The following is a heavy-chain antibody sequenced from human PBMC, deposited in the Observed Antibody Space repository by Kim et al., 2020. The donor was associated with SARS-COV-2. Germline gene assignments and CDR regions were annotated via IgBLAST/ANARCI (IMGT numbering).Heavy chain of an antibody. CDR1: GFTFSDHY. CDR3: TNNGVDV. Sequence: GGSLRLSCAASGFTFSDHYMDWVRQAPGKGLEWVGRSRNKANSYTTEYAASVKGRFTISRDDSKNSLYLQMNSLKTEDTAVYYCTNNGVDVWGQGTTVTVSS. V-gene: IGHV3-72*01. J-gene: IGHJ6*02. CDR2: SRNKANSYTT.